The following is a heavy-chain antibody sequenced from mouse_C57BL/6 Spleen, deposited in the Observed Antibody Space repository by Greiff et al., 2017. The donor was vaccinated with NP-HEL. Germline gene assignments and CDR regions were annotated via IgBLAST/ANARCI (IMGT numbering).Heavy chain of an antibody. J-gene: IGHJ3*01. CDR1: GYTFTDYY. CDR2: IIPNNGGT. V-gene: IGHV1-26*01. Sequence: EVQLQQSGPELVKPGASVKISCKASGYTFTDYYMNWVKQSHGKSLEWIGDIIPNNGGTSYNQKFKGKATLTVDKSSSTAYMELRSLTSVDSAVYYCGRWWFAYWGQGTLVTVSA. CDR3: GRWWFAY.